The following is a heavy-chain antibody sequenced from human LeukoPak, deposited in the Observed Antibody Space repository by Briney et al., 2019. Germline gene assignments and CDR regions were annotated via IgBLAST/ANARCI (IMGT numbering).Heavy chain of an antibody. CDR2: IYYSGST. D-gene: IGHD3-10*01. V-gene: IGHV4-39*01. CDR1: GGSISSSSYY. J-gene: IGHJ6*03. Sequence: PSETLSLTCTVSGGSISSSSYYWGWIRQPPGKGLEWIGNIYYSGSTYCNPSPKSRVTISVDTSKNQFSLKLGAVTAADTAVYYCASVRRGFGESSKYYSYYYMDVWGNGTTVTISS. CDR3: ASVRRGFGESSKYYSYYYMDV.